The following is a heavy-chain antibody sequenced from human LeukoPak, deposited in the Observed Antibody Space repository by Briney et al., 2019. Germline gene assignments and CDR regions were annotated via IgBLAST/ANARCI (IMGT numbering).Heavy chain of an antibody. CDR3: ARPPQQRVWFFDD. CDR1: GFSFSSYG. CDR2: IWYDGSNG. Sequence: GGSLRLSCAASGFSFSSYGIHWVRQAPGKGPVWVAVIWYDGSNGCYEDSVKGRFTISRDNSKNTVYLQMDSLRVEDTAVYYCARPPQQRVWFFDDWGQGTLVTVSS. V-gene: IGHV3-33*01. D-gene: IGHD6-13*01. J-gene: IGHJ4*02.